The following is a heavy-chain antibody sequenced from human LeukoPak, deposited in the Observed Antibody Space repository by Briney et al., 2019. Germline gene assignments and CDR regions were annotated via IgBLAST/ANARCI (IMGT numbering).Heavy chain of an antibody. Sequence: GASLRLSCAASGFTFSSYAMSWVRQAPGKGLEWVSAISGSGGSTYYADSVKGRFTISRDNSKNTLYLQMNSLRAEDTAVYYCATRGYSYDPFDYWGQGTLVTVSS. D-gene: IGHD5-18*01. J-gene: IGHJ4*02. CDR1: GFTFSSYA. CDR3: ATRGYSYDPFDY. CDR2: ISGSGGST. V-gene: IGHV3-23*01.